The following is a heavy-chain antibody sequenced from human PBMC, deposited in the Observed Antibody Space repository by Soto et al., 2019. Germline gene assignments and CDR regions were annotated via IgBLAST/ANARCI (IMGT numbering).Heavy chain of an antibody. V-gene: IGHV3-23*01. J-gene: IGHJ4*02. Sequence: GSLRLSCAASGFTFSIFAMSWVRQSPGKGVEWVSTISGSGGSTYYADAVKGRFTISRDNSMGTLYLQMKSLRVEDTAIYYCAKEVSLGSTVDLGYWGQGALVTVSS. CDR1: GFTFSIFA. CDR2: ISGSGGST. D-gene: IGHD7-27*01. CDR3: AKEVSLGSTVDLGY.